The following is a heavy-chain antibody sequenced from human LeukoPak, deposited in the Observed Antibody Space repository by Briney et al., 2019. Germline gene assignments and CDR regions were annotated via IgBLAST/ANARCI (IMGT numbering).Heavy chain of an antibody. V-gene: IGHV1-2*02. CDR2: INPNSGGT. Sequence: ASVKVSCKASGYTFTSYYMHWVRQAPGQGLEWMGWINPNSGGTNYAQKFQGRVTMTRDTSISTAYMELSRLRSDDTAVYYCARDLLAVGYSYGLYFQHWGQGTLVTVSS. J-gene: IGHJ1*01. CDR3: ARDLLAVGYSYGLYFQH. D-gene: IGHD5-18*01. CDR1: GYTFTSYY.